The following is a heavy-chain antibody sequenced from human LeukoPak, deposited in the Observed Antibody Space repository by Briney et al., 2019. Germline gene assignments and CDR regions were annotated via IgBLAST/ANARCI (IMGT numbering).Heavy chain of an antibody. CDR2: INSDGSST. V-gene: IGHV3-74*01. CDR1: GFTFSSYW. Sequence: GGSLRLSCAASGFTFSSYWMHWVRQAPGKGLVWVSRINSDGSSTSYADSVRGRFTISRDNAKNALYLQMNSLRAEDTAVYYCAREVEVAALDYWGQGTLVTVSS. J-gene: IGHJ4*02. D-gene: IGHD2-15*01. CDR3: AREVEVAALDY.